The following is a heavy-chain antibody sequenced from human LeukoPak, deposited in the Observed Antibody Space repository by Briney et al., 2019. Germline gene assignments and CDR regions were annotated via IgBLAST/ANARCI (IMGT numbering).Heavy chain of an antibody. CDR1: GGSISSYC. D-gene: IGHD3-22*01. CDR3: ARSYYYDSSGYYQIDY. Sequence: SETLSLTCTVSGGSISSYCWSWIRQPPGKGLEWIGYIYYSGSTNYNPSLKSRVTISVDTSKNQFSLKLSSVTAADTAVYYCARSYYYDSSGYYQIDYWGQGTLVTVSS. V-gene: IGHV4-59*01. CDR2: IYYSGST. J-gene: IGHJ4*02.